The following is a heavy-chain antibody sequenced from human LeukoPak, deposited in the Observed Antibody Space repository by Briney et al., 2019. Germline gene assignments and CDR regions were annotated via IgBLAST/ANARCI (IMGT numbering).Heavy chain of an antibody. J-gene: IGHJ4*02. V-gene: IGHV3-15*01. CDR1: GFTFSNAW. CDR3: TTCGYSGYDSNY. CDR2: IKRKTVGGTT. D-gene: IGHD5-12*01. Sequence: GGSLRLSCAASGFTFSNAWMTWVRQAPGKGLEWVVRIKRKTVGGTTDYAAPVKGRFTISRDDSKDTLYLQMNSLIIADTGVYYCTTCGYSGYDSNYWGQGVLVTVSS.